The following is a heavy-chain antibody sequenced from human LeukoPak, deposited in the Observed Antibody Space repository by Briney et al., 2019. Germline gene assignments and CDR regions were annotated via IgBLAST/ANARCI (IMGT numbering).Heavy chain of an antibody. CDR3: ARDLRYNWNDVWFDP. V-gene: IGHV4-34*01. CDR1: GGSFSGYY. J-gene: IGHJ5*02. Sequence: SETLSLTCAVYGGSFSGYYWSWIRQPPGKGLERIGEINHSGSTKHNPSLKSRVTISVDTSKNQFSLKLSSVTAADTAVYYCARDLRYNWNDVWFDPWGQGTLVTVSS. D-gene: IGHD1-1*01. CDR2: INHSGST.